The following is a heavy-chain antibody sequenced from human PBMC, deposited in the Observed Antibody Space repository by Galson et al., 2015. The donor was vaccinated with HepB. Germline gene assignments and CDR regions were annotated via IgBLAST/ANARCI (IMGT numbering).Heavy chain of an antibody. CDR1: GGTFSSCA. CDR3: ARDCSSTSCYGEYGMDV. D-gene: IGHD2-2*01. CDR2: IIPIFGIA. Sequence: SVKVSCKASGGTFSSCAISWVRQAPGQGLEWMGGIIPIFGIANYAQKFQGRVTITADESTSTAYMELSSLRSEDTAVYYCARDCSSTSCYGEYGMDVWGQGTTVTVSS. J-gene: IGHJ6*02. V-gene: IGHV1-69*13.